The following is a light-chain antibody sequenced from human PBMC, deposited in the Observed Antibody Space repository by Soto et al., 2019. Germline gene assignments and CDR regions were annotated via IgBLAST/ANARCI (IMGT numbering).Light chain of an antibody. Sequence: QSALTQPPSASGSPGQSVTISCTGTSSDVGGYNYVSWYQQHPGKAPKFMIYEVSKRPSGVPDRFSGSKSGNTASLTVSGPQAEDEADYYCSSYAGSNNPVIFGGGTKLTVL. J-gene: IGLJ2*01. CDR1: SSDVGGYNY. CDR2: EVS. CDR3: SSYAGSNNPVI. V-gene: IGLV2-8*01.